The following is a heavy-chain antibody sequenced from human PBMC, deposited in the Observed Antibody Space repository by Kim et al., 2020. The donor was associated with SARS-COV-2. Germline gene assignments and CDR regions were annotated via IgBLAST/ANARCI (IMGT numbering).Heavy chain of an antibody. D-gene: IGHD3-3*01. V-gene: IGHV3-23*01. Sequence: ADPVTGRFTISRDKSKNTLYLQLNSLRAEDTAVYYCAIVASKLRFLNFEYWGQGTLVTVSP. J-gene: IGHJ4*02. CDR3: AIVASKLRFLNFEY.